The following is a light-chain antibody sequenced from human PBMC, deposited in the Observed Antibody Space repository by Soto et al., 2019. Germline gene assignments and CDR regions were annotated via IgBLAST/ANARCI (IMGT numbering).Light chain of an antibody. V-gene: IGLV2-23*01. CDR1: SGDAGNNNL. CDR2: EGF. Sequence: QSALTQPASVSGSPGQSITISCTGTSGDAGNNNLVSWFQHHPGEAPKLLIYEGFRRPSGVSHRFSGSKSGNTASLTVSALQAEDEANYYCSSYAVSDTIIFGGGTKLTVL. CDR3: SSYAVSDTII. J-gene: IGLJ2*01.